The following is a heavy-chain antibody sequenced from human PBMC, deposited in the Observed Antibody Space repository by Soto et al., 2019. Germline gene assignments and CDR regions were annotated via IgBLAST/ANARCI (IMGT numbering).Heavy chain of an antibody. Sequence: EVQLVESGGGLVQPGGSLKLSCAASGFTFSGSAMHWVRQASGKGVEWVGRIRSKANSYATAYAASVKGRFTISRDDSKISTYLQMNSMNTEDTAVYYCTLYSGHAFDIWGQGTMVTVSS. J-gene: IGHJ3*02. CDR2: IRSKANSYAT. CDR3: TLYSGHAFDI. D-gene: IGHD1-26*01. V-gene: IGHV3-73*01. CDR1: GFTFSGSA.